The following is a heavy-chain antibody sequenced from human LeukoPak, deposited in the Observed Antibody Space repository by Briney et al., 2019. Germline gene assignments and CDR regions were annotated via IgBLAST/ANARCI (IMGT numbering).Heavy chain of an antibody. D-gene: IGHD3-10*01. CDR2: IIPIFGTA. CDR1: GGTFISYA. CDR3: AREWFGVRFDP. Sequence: GASVKVSCKASGGTFISYAISWVRQAPGQGLEWMGRIIPIFGTANYAQKFQGRVTITTDESTSTAYMELSSLRSEDTAVYYCAREWFGVRFDPWGQGTLVTVSS. V-gene: IGHV1-69*05. J-gene: IGHJ5*02.